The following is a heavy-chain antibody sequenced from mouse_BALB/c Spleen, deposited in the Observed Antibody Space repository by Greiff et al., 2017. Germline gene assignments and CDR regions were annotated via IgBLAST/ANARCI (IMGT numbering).Heavy chain of an antibody. CDR2: IDPANGNT. Sequence: VQLKESGAELVQPGASVKLSCTASGFNIKDTYMHWVEQSPEQGLEWIGRIDPANGNTKYDPKSQGKATITADTSSNTAYLHLSSLTSEDIAVYYCATRDYWGQGTTLTVSS. V-gene: IGHV14-3*02. CDR3: ATRDY. CDR1: GFNIKDTY. J-gene: IGHJ2*01.